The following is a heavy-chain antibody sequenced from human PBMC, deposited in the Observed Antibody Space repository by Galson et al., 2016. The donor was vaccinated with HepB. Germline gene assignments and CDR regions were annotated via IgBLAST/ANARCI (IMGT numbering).Heavy chain of an antibody. CDR3: ARVRRKILVLPDTIGWFDP. D-gene: IGHD2-8*01. CDR1: GFTFSDSY. CDR2: ISSSSTYT. Sequence: SLRLSCAASGFTFSDSYMTWIRQAPGKGLEWVSYISSSSTYTGYAASVKGRFTTSRDDANSSVYLEMNSLRAEDTAVYYCARVRRKILVLPDTIGWFDPWGQGTLVTVSS. J-gene: IGHJ5*02. V-gene: IGHV3-11*06.